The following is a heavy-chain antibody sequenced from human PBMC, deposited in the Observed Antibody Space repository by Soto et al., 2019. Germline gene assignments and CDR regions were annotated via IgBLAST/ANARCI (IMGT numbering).Heavy chain of an antibody. CDR2: MSHSGGT. CDR1: GGSVSGANYY. Sequence: QVQLQQWGAGLLKPSETLSLTCAVYGGSVSGANYYWSWIRQPPGKGLEWIGEMSHSGGTHFNPSLKSRVTIAVDTSTNQLSLKMSSVTAADTALYYCVRVARGTATTVVDAFDIWGPGTMVTVSS. V-gene: IGHV4-34*01. CDR3: VRVARGTATTVVDAFDI. D-gene: IGHD1-1*01. J-gene: IGHJ3*02.